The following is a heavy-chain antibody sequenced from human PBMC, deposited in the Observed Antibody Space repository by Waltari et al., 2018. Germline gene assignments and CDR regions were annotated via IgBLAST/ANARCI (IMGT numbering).Heavy chain of an antibody. Sequence: EVQLVESGGGSVQPGGSLRLSCAASEYTFSTYWMHWVRQAPGKGLEWVSRINTDGSSTLYADSVKGRFTISRDNAKNTLYLQMNSLRVEDTAGYYCVATGNAGYWGQGALVTVSS. V-gene: IGHV3-74*01. D-gene: IGHD1-1*01. J-gene: IGHJ4*02. CDR1: EYTFSTYW. CDR2: INTDGSST. CDR3: VATGNAGY.